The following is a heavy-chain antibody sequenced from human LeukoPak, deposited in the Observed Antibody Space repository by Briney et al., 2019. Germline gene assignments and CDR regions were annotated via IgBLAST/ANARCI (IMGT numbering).Heavy chain of an antibody. CDR1: GITFRSHA. J-gene: IGHJ4*02. V-gene: IGHV3-23*01. CDR2: VSGSGDNT. CDR3: AKGRGLAVRPPNEGFFDQ. D-gene: IGHD6-6*01. Sequence: PGGSLRLSCAASGITFRSHAMGWVRQAPGKGLEWVSAVSGSGDNTYYADSVKGRFIISRDNSKNTLYLQMNSLRAEDTAVYYCAKGRGLAVRPPNEGFFDQWGLGTLVTVSS.